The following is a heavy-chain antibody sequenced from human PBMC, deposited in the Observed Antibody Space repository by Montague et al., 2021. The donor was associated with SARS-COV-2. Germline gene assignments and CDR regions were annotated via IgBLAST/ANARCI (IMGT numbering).Heavy chain of an antibody. CDR3: ARDLREYLQYYYGMDV. Sequence: LSLSCAASGFTFSTYAMHWVRQAPGKGLEWVAVISFDGNHKYSVDSVKGRFTISRDNSKNTLYLQMNSLRLEDTAVYYCARDLREYLQYYYGMDVWGQGTTVTVSS. V-gene: IGHV3-30*04. D-gene: IGHD2-2*02. CDR2: ISFDGNHK. J-gene: IGHJ6*02. CDR1: GFTFSTYA.